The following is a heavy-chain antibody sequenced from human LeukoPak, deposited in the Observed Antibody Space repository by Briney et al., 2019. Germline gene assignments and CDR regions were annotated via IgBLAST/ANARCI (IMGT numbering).Heavy chain of an antibody. Sequence: HSGGSLRLSCAASGAAFTKYGMKWVRQAAGAGLEYISGISRSGDITHYADSVKGRFTISRDNVQNTLYLQMNSLRADDTALYYCVTEGFYYWGPGTLVTVSS. CDR2: ISRSGDIT. J-gene: IGHJ4*02. CDR1: GAAFTKYG. CDR3: VTEGFYY. V-gene: IGHV3-23*01.